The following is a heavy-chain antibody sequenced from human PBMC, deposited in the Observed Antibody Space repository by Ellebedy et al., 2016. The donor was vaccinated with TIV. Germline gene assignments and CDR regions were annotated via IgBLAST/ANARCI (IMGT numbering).Heavy chain of an antibody. V-gene: IGHV1-2*04. J-gene: IGHJ4*02. CDR3: AREACGGCTCYLDY. CDR1: GYTFTDYY. CDR2: INPNSGGT. Sequence: ASVKVSXXASGYTFTDYYIHWVRQAPGQGLEWMGWINPNSGGTTYAQKFQVWVTMTRDTSISTAYMELSRLRSDNTAVYYCAREACGGCTCYLDYWGQGALVTVSS. D-gene: IGHD2-15*01.